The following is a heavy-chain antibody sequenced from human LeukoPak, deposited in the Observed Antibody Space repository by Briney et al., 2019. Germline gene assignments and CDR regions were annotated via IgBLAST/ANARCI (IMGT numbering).Heavy chain of an antibody. CDR1: GGSISSSSYY. J-gene: IGHJ2*01. CDR2: IYYSGST. Sequence: SETLSLTCTVSGGSISSSSYYWGWIRQPPGKGLEWIGSIYYSGSTYYNPSLKSRVTISVDTSKNQSSLKLSSVTAADTAVYYCARHECGGSCPYWYFDLWGRGTLVTVSS. V-gene: IGHV4-39*01. CDR3: ARHECGGSCPYWYFDL. D-gene: IGHD2-15*01.